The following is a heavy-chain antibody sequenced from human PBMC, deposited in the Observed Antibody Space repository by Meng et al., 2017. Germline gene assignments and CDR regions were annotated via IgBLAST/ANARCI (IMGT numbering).Heavy chain of an antibody. CDR1: GGSISSSNW. D-gene: IGHD6-19*01. J-gene: IGHJ4*02. Sequence: QVQLPEARPGLVKPSGTLSLTCAVSGGSISSSNWWSWVRQPPGKGLEWIGEIYHSGSTNYNPSLKSRVTISVDKSKNQFSLKLSSVTAADTAVYYCARDRGAVAGTNFDYWGQGTLVTVSS. V-gene: IGHV4-4*02. CDR2: IYHSGST. CDR3: ARDRGAVAGTNFDY.